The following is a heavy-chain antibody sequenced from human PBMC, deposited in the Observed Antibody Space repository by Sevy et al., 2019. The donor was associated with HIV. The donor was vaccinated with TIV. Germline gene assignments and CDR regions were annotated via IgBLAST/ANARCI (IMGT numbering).Heavy chain of an antibody. V-gene: IGHV3-7*04. J-gene: IGHJ4*02. CDR1: GFSFSSYW. CDR3: VRAIGAAGSY. CDR2: IKEDGSMK. Sequence: GRSLRLSCEASGFSFSSYWMSWVRQAPGKGLEWVANIKEDGSMKDYVDSVKGRFTISRDTAKNSGYLQMTSLRAEDADLYYCVRAIGAAGSYWGQGTLVTVSS. D-gene: IGHD6-13*01.